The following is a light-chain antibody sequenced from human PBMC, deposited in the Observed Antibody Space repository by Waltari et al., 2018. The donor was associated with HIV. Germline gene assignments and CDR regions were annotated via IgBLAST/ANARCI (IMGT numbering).Light chain of an antibody. CDR1: TSDIGTYDY. Sequence: QSALTQPPSASGPPGQSVTLSCTGTTSDIGTYDYVTWYQQHPAKAPKLVISEVTKRPSGVSDRFSGSKSGNTAFLTVSGLQAEDEADYYCSSFANRDGFYVLFGGGTRLTVL. CDR2: EVT. V-gene: IGLV2-8*01. CDR3: SSFANRDGFYVL. J-gene: IGLJ2*01.